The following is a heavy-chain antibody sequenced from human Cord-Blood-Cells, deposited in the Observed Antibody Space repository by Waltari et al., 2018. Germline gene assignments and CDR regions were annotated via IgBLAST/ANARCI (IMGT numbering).Heavy chain of an antibody. Sequence: EVQLVESGGCLVQPGRSLRLCCAASGFTFDDYALYRVRQVSGKGLEGVSGISRNSGSIGYADYVKGRFTISRDKAKNSLYLQMNSLRAEDTALYYCAKGRGVIHYYYGMDVWGQGTTVTVSS. CDR1: GFTFDDYA. V-gene: IGHV3-9*01. CDR3: AKGRGVIHYYYGMDV. CDR2: ISRNSGSI. D-gene: IGHD3-10*01. J-gene: IGHJ6*02.